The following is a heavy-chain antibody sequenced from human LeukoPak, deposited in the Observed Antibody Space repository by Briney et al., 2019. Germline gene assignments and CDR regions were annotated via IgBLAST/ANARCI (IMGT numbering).Heavy chain of an antibody. D-gene: IGHD6-6*01. CDR2: IYYSGST. CDR3: ARRAEYSRAHYYFDY. Sequence: SETLSLTCTVSGDSIGSSTYYGGWIRQPPGKGLEWIGTIYYSGSTYYNPSLKSRVTMSVDTSKNQFSLKLSSVTAADTAVYYCARRAEYSRAHYYFDYWGQGTLVTVSS. J-gene: IGHJ4*02. V-gene: IGHV4-39*01. CDR1: GDSIGSSTYY.